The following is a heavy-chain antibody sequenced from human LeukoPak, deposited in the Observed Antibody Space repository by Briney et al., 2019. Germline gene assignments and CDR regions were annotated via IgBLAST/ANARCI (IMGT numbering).Heavy chain of an antibody. CDR2: IRYDGSNK. V-gene: IGHV3-30*02. J-gene: IGHJ6*03. CDR1: GFTFSSYA. Sequence: GGSLRLSCAASGFTFSSYAMSWVRQAPGKGLEWVAFIRYDGSNKYYADSVKGRFTISRDNSKNTLYLQMNSLRAEDTAVYYCAKDGARQQPGTSYYYYDYMDVWRKGTTVTVSS. CDR3: AKDGARQQPGTSYYYYDYMDV. D-gene: IGHD6-13*01.